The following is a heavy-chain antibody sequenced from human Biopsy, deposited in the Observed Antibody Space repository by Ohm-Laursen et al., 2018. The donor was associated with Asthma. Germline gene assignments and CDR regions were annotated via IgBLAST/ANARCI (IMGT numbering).Heavy chain of an antibody. J-gene: IGHJ5*02. V-gene: IGHV4-31*03. Sequence: TLSLTCTVSGDSISNGDYYWSWIRQHPVKGLEWIGHIYYSGSTYYNPSLKSRVSISLDTPKNQFSLSLTSVTAADTAVYYCARTTYGHDGFDPWGQGTLVTVSS. CDR3: ARTTYGHDGFDP. CDR2: IYYSGST. CDR1: GDSISNGDYY. D-gene: IGHD4-17*01.